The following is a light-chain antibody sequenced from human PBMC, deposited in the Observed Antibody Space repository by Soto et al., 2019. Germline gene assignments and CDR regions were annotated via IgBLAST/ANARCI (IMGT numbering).Light chain of an antibody. Sequence: IVLTQSPATLSLSPGERATLSCRASQSVARYLAWYQQKPGQAPRLLMYGASNRATGIPARFSGSGSGTDLTLTISSLEPEDFAVYFCQQRSNWPPFTFGPGTKVDI. CDR3: QQRSNWPPFT. CDR1: QSVARY. J-gene: IGKJ3*01. CDR2: GAS. V-gene: IGKV3-11*01.